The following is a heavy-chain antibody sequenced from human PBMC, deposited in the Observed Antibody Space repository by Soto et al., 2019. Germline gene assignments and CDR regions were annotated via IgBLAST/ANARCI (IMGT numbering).Heavy chain of an antibody. Sequence: QVQLQESGPGLVKPSDTLSLTCAVSGYSISSSNWWGWIRQPPGKGLEWIGYIYYSGTTYYNPSRNSXXTXSXXTSKSHFSLKLTSVTAVDTAVYYCARREIQGPIDYWGQGTLVTVSS. D-gene: IGHD1-26*01. V-gene: IGHV4-28*01. CDR1: GYSISSSNW. CDR2: IYYSGTT. CDR3: ARREIQGPIDY. J-gene: IGHJ4*02.